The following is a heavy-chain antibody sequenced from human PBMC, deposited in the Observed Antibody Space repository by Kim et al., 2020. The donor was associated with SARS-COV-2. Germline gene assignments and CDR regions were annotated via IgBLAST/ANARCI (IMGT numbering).Heavy chain of an antibody. J-gene: IGHJ5*02. CDR1: GGSISSSSYY. CDR3: ARPRGYSGYDPGWFDP. CDR2: IYYSGRT. D-gene: IGHD5-12*01. V-gene: IGHV4-39*01. Sequence: SETLSLTCTVSGGSISSSSYYWGWIRQPPGKGLEWIGSIYYSGRTYYNPSLKSRVTISVDTSKNQFSLKLSSVTAADTAVYYCARPRGYSGYDPGWFDPWGQGTLVTVSS.